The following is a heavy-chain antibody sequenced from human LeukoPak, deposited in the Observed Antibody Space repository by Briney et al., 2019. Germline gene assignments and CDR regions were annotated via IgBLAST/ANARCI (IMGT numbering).Heavy chain of an antibody. Sequence: ASVKVSCKASGYTFTSYYMHWVRQAPGQGLEWMGIINPSGGSTSYAQKFQGRVTMTRDTSTSTVYMELSSLRSEDTAVYYCARGNEVYYYYYGMDVWGQGTTVTVSS. CDR3: ARGNEVYYYYYGMDV. D-gene: IGHD1-14*01. J-gene: IGHJ6*02. CDR1: GYTFTSYY. CDR2: INPSGGST. V-gene: IGHV1-46*01.